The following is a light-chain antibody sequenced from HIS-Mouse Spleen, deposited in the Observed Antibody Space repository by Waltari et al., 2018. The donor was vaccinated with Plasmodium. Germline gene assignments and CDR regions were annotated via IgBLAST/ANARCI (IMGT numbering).Light chain of an antibody. CDR3: QQSYSTPPT. CDR2: AAT. CDR1: QSISSY. V-gene: IGKV1-39*01. J-gene: IGKJ4*01. Sequence: DIQMTQSPSSLSASVGDRVTITCRASQSISSYLNWYQEKPGKGPKRLIYAATSLQSGVPSRFSGSGAGTDFALTISSLQPEDFATYYCQQSYSTPPTFGGGTKVEIK.